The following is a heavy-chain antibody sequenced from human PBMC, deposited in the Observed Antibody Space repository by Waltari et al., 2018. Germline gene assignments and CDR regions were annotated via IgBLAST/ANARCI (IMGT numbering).Heavy chain of an antibody. CDR1: GYSFTDYW. V-gene: IGHV5-51*03. Sequence: EVQLVQSEAEVRKPGESLKISCRASGYSFTDYWIAWVRQMPGEGLEWVGIIYPGDSDTRYSPSFQGRVTISADVSVTTASMQWSSLKASDTAMYYCARGRPFDCWGQGTLVTVSS. CDR2: IYPGDSDT. J-gene: IGHJ4*02. CDR3: ARGRPFDC.